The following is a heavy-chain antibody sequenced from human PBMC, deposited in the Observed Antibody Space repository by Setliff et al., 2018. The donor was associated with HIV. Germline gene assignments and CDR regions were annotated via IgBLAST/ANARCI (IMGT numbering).Heavy chain of an antibody. CDR1: GGSVSSGSYY. J-gene: IGHJ3*02. CDR3: ARGKMPGGAHAFDI. V-gene: IGHV4-61*02. Sequence: SETLSLTCTVSGGSVSSGSYYWSWIRQPAGKGLEWIGRIYTSGSTNYTPSLKSRVTISVDTSKNQFSLKLSSVTAADTAVYYCARGKMPGGAHAFDIWGQGTMVTVSS. D-gene: IGHD2-2*01. CDR2: IYTSGST.